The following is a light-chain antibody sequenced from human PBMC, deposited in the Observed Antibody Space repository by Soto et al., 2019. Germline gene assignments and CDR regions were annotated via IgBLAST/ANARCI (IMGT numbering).Light chain of an antibody. CDR2: STS. CDR1: QGIRND. J-gene: IGKJ4*01. V-gene: IGKV1-6*01. Sequence: AIQMTQSPSSLSASVGDRVTITCRASQGIRNDLGWYQQKPGKAPKVLTYSTSSLQSGVPPRFSGSRSGTDFTLTISSLQPEDFATYYCLQDYNYPLTFGGGTKVDIK. CDR3: LQDYNYPLT.